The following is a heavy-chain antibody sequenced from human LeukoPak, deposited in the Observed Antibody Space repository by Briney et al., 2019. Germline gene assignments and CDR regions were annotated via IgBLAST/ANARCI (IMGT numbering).Heavy chain of an antibody. D-gene: IGHD6-19*01. V-gene: IGHV4-39*07. CDR3: ARSLGYSSGWSYYYYMDV. J-gene: IGHJ6*03. Sequence: PSETLSLTCTVSGGSISSPIYYWGWIRQPPGKGLEWIGSIYYSGSTYDNPSLKSRVTISVDTSKNQFSLKLSSVTAADTAVYYCARSLGYSSGWSYYYYMDVWGKGTTVTVSS. CDR1: GGSISSPIYY. CDR2: IYYSGST.